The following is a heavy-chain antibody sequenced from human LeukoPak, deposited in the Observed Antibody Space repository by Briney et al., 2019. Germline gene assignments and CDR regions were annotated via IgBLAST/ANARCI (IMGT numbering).Heavy chain of an antibody. Sequence: LAGGSLRLSCAASGFTFSSYAMHWVRQAPGKGLEWVAVISYDGSNKYYADSVKGRFTISRDTSKNTLDLQMNSLRVADTALYYCASLPMERLPHNGFDIWGQGTMVTVSS. J-gene: IGHJ3*02. V-gene: IGHV3-30-3*01. D-gene: IGHD1-26*01. CDR1: GFTFSSYA. CDR3: ASLPMERLPHNGFDI. CDR2: ISYDGSNK.